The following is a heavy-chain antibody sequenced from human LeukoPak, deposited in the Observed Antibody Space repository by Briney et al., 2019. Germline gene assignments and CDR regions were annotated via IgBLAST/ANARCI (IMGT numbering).Heavy chain of an antibody. CDR2: IYYSETT. Sequence: PSETLSLTCTVSGGSINTANYYWGWLRQPPGKGLEWLGSIYYSETTYDNPSLESRVTISIETSKNQFSLRLSSVTASDTAVYYCARQRAGYYYYYVDVWGEGTTVAVS. J-gene: IGHJ6*03. CDR3: ARQRAGYYYYYVDV. CDR1: GGSINTANYY. V-gene: IGHV4-39*01.